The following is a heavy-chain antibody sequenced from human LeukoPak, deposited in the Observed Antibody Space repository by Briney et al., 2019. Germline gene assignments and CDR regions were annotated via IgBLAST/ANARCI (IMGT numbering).Heavy chain of an antibody. J-gene: IGHJ4*02. CDR2: IRPCGPP. V-gene: IGHV3-23*01. CDR3: AKDGAWLRFDD. D-gene: IGHD5-12*01. CDR1: GFSSSIHA. Sequence: GGSLRLSCAGSGFSSSIHAINWVRPAPGSVMEWESAIRPCGPPNYASCSKARFSISRDDSKNTFYLQMINLRAKDTAVYYCAKDGAWLRFDDWGQGILGTVSS.